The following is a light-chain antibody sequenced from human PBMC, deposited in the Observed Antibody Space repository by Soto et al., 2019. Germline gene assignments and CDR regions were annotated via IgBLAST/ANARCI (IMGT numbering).Light chain of an antibody. CDR1: SSDVGGYNY. V-gene: IGLV2-14*03. Sequence: QSALTQPASVSGSPGQSITISCTGTSSDVGGYNYVSWYQHHPGKAPKLMIYDVSNRPSGVSNRFSGSKSGNTASLTISGLQAEDEADYYCSSYTSSSTLAFGGGTQLTVL. J-gene: IGLJ2*01. CDR3: SSYTSSSTLA. CDR2: DVS.